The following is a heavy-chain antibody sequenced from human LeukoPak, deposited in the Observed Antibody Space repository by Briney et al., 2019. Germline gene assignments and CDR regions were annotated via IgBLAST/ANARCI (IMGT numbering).Heavy chain of an antibody. CDR2: ISYDGSNK. CDR3: ARDGGSYDY. J-gene: IGHJ4*02. D-gene: IGHD1-26*01. CDR1: GFTFSSDA. Sequence: GGSLRVSCAASGFTFSSDAMHWVRQAPGKGLEWVAVISYDGSNKYYADSVKGRFTISRDNSKNTLYLQMNSLRAEDTAVYYCARDGGSYDYWGQGTLVTASS. V-gene: IGHV3-30-3*01.